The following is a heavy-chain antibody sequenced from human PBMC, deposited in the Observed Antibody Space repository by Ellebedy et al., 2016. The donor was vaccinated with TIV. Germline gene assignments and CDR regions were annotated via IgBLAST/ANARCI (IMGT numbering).Heavy chain of an antibody. Sequence: SETLSLTXAVYGGSFSGYYWSWIRQPPGKGLEWIGEINHSGSTNYNPSLKSRVTISVDTSKNQFSLKLSSVTAADTAVYYCARGRGWLQLGRYFDLWGRGTLVTVPS. CDR1: GGSFSGYY. V-gene: IGHV4-34*01. CDR3: ARGRGWLQLGRYFDL. D-gene: IGHD5-24*01. CDR2: INHSGST. J-gene: IGHJ2*01.